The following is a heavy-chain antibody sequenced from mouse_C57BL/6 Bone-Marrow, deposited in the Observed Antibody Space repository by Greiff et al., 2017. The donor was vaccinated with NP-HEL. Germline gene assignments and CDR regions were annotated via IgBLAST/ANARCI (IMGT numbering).Heavy chain of an antibody. CDR1: GYTFTSYG. CDR3: ARDRPYYGSSYRFDY. V-gene: IGHV1-81*01. Sequence: QVQLQQSGAELARPGASVKLSCKASGYTFTSYGISWVKQRTGQGLEWIGEIYPRSGNTYYNEKFKGKATLTADKSSSTAYMELRSLTSEDSAVYFCARDRPYYGSSYRFDYWGQGTTLTVSS. D-gene: IGHD1-1*01. CDR2: IYPRSGNT. J-gene: IGHJ2*01.